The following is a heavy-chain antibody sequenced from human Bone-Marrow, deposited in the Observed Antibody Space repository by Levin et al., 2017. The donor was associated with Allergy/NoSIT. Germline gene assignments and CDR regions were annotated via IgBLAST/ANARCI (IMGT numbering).Heavy chain of an antibody. CDR2: ISYDGKHE. J-gene: IGHJ4*02. CDR3: ARGGGIRVPGRLFDY. Sequence: PGGSLRLSCIASGFAFNDYAMHWVRQAPGKGLEWVALISYDGKHERFADFAKGRFTISRDNSNNTLSLQVINPRPDDTAVYFCARGGGIRVPGRLFDYWGRGTLVTVSS. D-gene: IGHD3-3*02. CDR1: GFAFNDYA. V-gene: IGHV3-30*04.